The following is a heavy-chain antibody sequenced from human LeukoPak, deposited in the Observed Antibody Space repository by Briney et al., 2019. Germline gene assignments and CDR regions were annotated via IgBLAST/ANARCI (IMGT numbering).Heavy chain of an antibody. CDR1: GLTFSGFA. CDR3: AKGHYDDWYYFDY. CDR2: ITRSGGDT. J-gene: IGHJ4*02. Sequence: GSLRLSCTVSGLTFSGFAMCWVRQAPGKGPEWVSAITRSGGDTNYADSVRGRFTISRDNSKSTVFLEMNGLRGDDTAVYYCAKGHYDDWYYFDYWGQGALVTVSS. D-gene: IGHD3-3*01. V-gene: IGHV3-23*01.